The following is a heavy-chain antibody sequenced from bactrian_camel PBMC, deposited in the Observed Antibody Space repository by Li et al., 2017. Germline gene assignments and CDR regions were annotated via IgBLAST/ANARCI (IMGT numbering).Heavy chain of an antibody. CDR2: IAGDGRT. D-gene: IGHD2*01. Sequence: QVQLVESGGGSVQAGESLRLSCVASGYTLPMNMGWFRRLPGQEREGVAAIAGDGRTDYADSVKGRFTISRDGAKNIIALQMHSLKPEDTAMYYCAADRPPLWSSGSLFERGFDYWGQGTQVTVS. V-gene: IGHV3S53*01. CDR3: AADRPPLWSSGSLFERGFDY. CDR1: GYTLPMN. J-gene: IGHJ4*01.